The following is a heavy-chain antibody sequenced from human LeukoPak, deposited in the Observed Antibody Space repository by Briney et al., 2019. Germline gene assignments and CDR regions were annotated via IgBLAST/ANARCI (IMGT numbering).Heavy chain of an antibody. D-gene: IGHD3-3*01. CDR1: GFFFSSYW. CDR2: IKQDGSEK. CDR3: TRHVRFEGVDY. J-gene: IGHJ4*02. Sequence: GGSLRLSCAASGFFFSSYWMSWVRQAPGKGLVWVANIKQDGSEKYYVDSVKGRFTISRDNSKNSLYLQMNSLRAEDTAVYYCTRHVRFEGVDYWGQGTLVTVSS. V-gene: IGHV3-7*01.